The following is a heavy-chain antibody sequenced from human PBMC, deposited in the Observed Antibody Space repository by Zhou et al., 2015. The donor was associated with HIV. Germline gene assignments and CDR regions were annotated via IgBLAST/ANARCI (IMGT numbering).Heavy chain of an antibody. CDR1: GGTFSSYA. J-gene: IGHJ4*02. D-gene: IGHD2-21*02. Sequence: QVQLVQSGAEVKKPGSSVKVSCKASGGTFSSYAISWVRQAPGQGLEWMGGIIPIFGTANYAQKFQGRVTITADESTSTAYMELSSLRSEDTAVYYCARDRDAYCGGDCPLDYWGQGNPGHRLL. V-gene: IGHV1-69*01. CDR2: IIPIFGTA. CDR3: ARDRDAYCGGDCPLDY.